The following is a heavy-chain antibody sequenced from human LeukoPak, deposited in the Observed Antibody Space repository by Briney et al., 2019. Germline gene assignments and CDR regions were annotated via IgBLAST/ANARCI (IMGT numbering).Heavy chain of an antibody. V-gene: IGHV4-4*02. CDR1: GGSISSDHW. CDR3: ARGGRSAFDV. Sequence: PSETLSLTCAVPGGSISSDHWWSWVRQPPGKSLEWIGEIFHIGVTNYKPSLKSRVSMSVDKSRHQFSLNLRSMTAADTAVYFCARGGRSAFDVWGPGTKVIVSS. J-gene: IGHJ3*01. CDR2: IFHIGVT.